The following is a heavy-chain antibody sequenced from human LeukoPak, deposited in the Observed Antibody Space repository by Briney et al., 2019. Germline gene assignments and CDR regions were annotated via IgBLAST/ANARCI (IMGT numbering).Heavy chain of an antibody. D-gene: IGHD6-13*01. CDR1: GYTFTGYY. J-gene: IGHJ5*01. CDR3: VKDILSSSWSRFDS. Sequence: GASVKVSCKASGYTFTGYYMHWVRQAPGQGLEWMGRINPNSGGTNYAQKFQGRVTMTRDTSISTAYMELSRLRAEDTALYYCVKDILSSSWSRFDSWGQGTLVTVSS. CDR2: INPNSGGT. V-gene: IGHV1-2*06.